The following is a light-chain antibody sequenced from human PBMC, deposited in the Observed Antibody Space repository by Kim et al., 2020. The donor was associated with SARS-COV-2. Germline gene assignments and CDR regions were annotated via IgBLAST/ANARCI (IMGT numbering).Light chain of an antibody. Sequence: LAPGERATPSCRASQSVSSSYLAWYQQKPGQAPRLLIYGASSRATGIPDRFSGSGSGTDFTLTISRLEPEDFAVYYCQQYGSSPLTFGQGTKLEIK. CDR3: QQYGSSPLT. J-gene: IGKJ2*01. V-gene: IGKV3-20*01. CDR2: GAS. CDR1: QSVSSSY.